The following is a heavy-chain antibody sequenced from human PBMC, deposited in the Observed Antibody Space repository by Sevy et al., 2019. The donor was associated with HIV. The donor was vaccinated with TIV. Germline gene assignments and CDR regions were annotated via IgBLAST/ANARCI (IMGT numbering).Heavy chain of an antibody. J-gene: IGHJ4*02. CDR1: GFTFSNAW. CDR3: ARDKLLPVMVSMVRGALSYYFDY. V-gene: IGHV3-33*08. D-gene: IGHD3-10*01. CDR2: IWYDGSNK. Sequence: GGSLRLSCAASGFTFSNAWMSWVRQTPGKGLEWVAVIWYDGSNKYYADSVKGRFTISRDNSKNTLYLQMNSLRAEDTAVYYCARDKLLPVMVSMVRGALSYYFDYWGQGTLVTVSS.